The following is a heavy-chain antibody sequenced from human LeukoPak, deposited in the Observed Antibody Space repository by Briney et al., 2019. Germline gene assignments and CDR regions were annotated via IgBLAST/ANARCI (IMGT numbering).Heavy chain of an antibody. CDR1: GFTFSSYG. CDR3: ATEYSYAFDI. J-gene: IGHJ3*02. D-gene: IGHD5-18*01. CDR2: IWYDGSNK. V-gene: IGHV3-33*01. Sequence: PGRSLRLSCAASGFTFSSYGMHWVRQAPGKGLEWVAVIWYDGSNKYYADSVKGRFTISRGNSRNTLYLQMDSLRAEDTAVYYCATEYSYAFDIWGQGTMVTVSS.